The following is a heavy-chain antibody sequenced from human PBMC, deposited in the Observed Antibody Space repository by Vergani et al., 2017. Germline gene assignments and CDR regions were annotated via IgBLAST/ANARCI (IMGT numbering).Heavy chain of an antibody. CDR1: GFTFSSYA. CDR2: IKSNADGGSA. CDR3: TAEKEVAFYYSYYHMDV. J-gene: IGHJ6*03. D-gene: IGHD2-21*01. V-gene: IGHV3-15*01. Sequence: EVQLLESGGGLVQPGGSLRISCAASGFTFSSYAMSWVRQAPGKGLEWVARIKSNADGGSADYAASVKGRFIISRDDSKNFLYLQMNSLKIEDTALYFCTAEKEVAFYYSYYHMDVWGKGTTVTVSS.